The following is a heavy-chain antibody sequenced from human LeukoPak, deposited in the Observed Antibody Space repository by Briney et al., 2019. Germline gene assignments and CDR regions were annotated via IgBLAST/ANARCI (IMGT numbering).Heavy chain of an antibody. D-gene: IGHD3-10*01. CDR1: GFTFSSYA. Sequence: GGSLRLSCAASGFTFSSYAMSWVRQAPGKGLEWVSAISGSGGSTYYADSVKGRFTISRDNSKSTLFLQMNSLRVEDTAVYYCARGRDGPGVDYWGQGTLVTVSS. CDR2: ISGSGGST. CDR3: ARGRDGPGVDY. J-gene: IGHJ4*02. V-gene: IGHV3-23*01.